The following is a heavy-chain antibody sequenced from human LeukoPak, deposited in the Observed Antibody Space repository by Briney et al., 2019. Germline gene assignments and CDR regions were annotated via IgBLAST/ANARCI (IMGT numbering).Heavy chain of an antibody. CDR1: GGSVSSGSYY. CDR2: IYYSGST. Sequence: SETLSLTCIVSGGSVSSGSYYWSWIRQPPGKGLEWIGYIYYSGSTNYNPSLKSRVTISVDTSKNQFSLKLSSVTAADTAVYYCAREGYYDSSGYYSPLYWGQGTLVTVSS. V-gene: IGHV4-61*01. D-gene: IGHD3-22*01. J-gene: IGHJ4*02. CDR3: AREGYYDSSGYYSPLY.